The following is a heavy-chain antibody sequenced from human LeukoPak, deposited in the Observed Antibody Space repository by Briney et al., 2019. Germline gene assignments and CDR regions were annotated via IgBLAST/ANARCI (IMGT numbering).Heavy chain of an antibody. Sequence: PSETLSLTCTVSGGSISSSSYYWGWIRQPPGKGLEWIGSIYYSGSTYYNPSLKSRVTISVDTSKNQFSLKLSSVIAADTAVYYCAWHTDEYYFDYWGQGTLVTVSS. CDR1: GGSISSSSYY. D-gene: IGHD2-21*01. CDR3: AWHTDEYYFDY. V-gene: IGHV4-39*07. CDR2: IYYSGST. J-gene: IGHJ4*02.